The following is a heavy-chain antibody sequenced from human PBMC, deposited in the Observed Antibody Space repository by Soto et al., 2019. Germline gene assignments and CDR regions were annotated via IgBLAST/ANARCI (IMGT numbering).Heavy chain of an antibody. D-gene: IGHD2-15*01. V-gene: IGHV4-30-4*01. J-gene: IGHJ5*01. CDR2: IYKSATT. Sequence: QVQLLESGPGRVKPSQTLSLTCSVSGDSISTVDYFWAWVRQPPGQALEYIGYIYKSATTYYNPSFESRVAISLDTSKSQFSLNVTSLTAADTALYFCARGRYCLTGRCFPNWFDSWGQGTLVTVSS. CDR3: ARGRYCLTGRCFPNWFDS. CDR1: GDSISTVDYF.